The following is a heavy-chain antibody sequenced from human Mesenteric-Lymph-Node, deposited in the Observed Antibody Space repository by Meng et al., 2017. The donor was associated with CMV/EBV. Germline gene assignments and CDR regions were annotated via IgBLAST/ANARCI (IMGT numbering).Heavy chain of an antibody. Sequence: GGSLRLSCKGSGFTFSTFEIAWVRQMPGKGLEWMGLIYPGDSKTIYSPSFEGQVTISADWSASIAYLQWSSVKASDTAMYYCARPTVYSSGWYGDFWGQGTLVTVSS. CDR3: ARPTVYSSGWYGDF. V-gene: IGHV5-51*01. CDR2: IYPGDSKT. D-gene: IGHD6-19*01. CDR1: GFTFSTFE. J-gene: IGHJ4*02.